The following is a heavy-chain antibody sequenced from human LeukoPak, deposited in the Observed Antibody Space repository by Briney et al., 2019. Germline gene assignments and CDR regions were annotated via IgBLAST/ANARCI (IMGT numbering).Heavy chain of an antibody. D-gene: IGHD6-19*01. J-gene: IGHJ4*02. V-gene: IGHV3-30*02. CDR3: AALPGPSAVAGSYFDY. CDR2: IHYDGTIT. CDR1: GFTFSAYG. Sequence: GGSLRLSCAASGFTFSAYGMHWVRQAPGKGVEWVAFIHYDGTITYYADSVKGRFTISRDSSKNTLFLQMNSLRSEDTAVYYCAALPGPSAVAGSYFDYWGQGTLVTVSS.